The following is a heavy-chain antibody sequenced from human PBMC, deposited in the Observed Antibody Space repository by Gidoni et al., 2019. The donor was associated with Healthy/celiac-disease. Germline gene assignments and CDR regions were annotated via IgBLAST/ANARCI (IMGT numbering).Heavy chain of an antibody. J-gene: IGHJ3*02. CDR2: IIPILGIA. V-gene: IGHV1-69*08. CDR3: ARETTVTPDAFDI. Sequence: QVQLVQSGAEVKKPGSSVKVSCKASGGTFSSYTISWVRQAPGQGLEWMGRIIPILGIANYAQKFQGRVTITADKSTSTAYMELSSLRSEDTAVYYCARETTVTPDAFDIWGQGTMVTVSS. D-gene: IGHD4-17*01. CDR1: GGTFSSYT.